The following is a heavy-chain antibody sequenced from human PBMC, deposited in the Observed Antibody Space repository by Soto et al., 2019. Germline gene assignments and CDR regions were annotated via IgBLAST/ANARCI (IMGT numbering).Heavy chain of an antibody. CDR3: ARVMTTFGVVSKGPDH. CDR2: ISTYNGNT. CDR1: GYPFTTYG. V-gene: IGHV1-18*04. D-gene: IGHD3-3*01. Sequence: QVQLVQSGDEVKKPGASVKVSCKASGYPFTTYGITWVRQAPGQGLEWMGWISTYNGNTNYAQSLQGRVTMTRETSSTTAYMELRSLRSDDTAVYYCARVMTTFGVVSKGPDHWDQGTLVTVSS. J-gene: IGHJ4*02.